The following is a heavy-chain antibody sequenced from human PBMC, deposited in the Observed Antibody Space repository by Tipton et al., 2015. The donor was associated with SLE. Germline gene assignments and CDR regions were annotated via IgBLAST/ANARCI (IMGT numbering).Heavy chain of an antibody. CDR3: ARVEWLFPFDY. CDR1: GYTFTSYG. J-gene: IGHJ4*02. CDR2: INPNSGGT. Sequence: QLVQSGAEVKKPGASVKVSCKASGYTFTSYGITWVRQAPGQGLEWMGRINPNSGGTNYAQKFQGRVTMTRDTSISTAYMELSRLRSDDTAVYYCARVEWLFPFDYWGQGTLVTVSS. D-gene: IGHD3-3*01. V-gene: IGHV1-2*06.